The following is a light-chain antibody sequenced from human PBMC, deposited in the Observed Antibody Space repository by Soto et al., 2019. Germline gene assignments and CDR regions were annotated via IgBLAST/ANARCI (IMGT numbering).Light chain of an antibody. CDR3: QQYSTYSRT. Sequence: DLQMTQSPSTQSASVGDRVTITCRASQSISSWLAWYQQKPGKAPKLLIQKASTLESGVPSRFSGSGSGTEFTLTISSLQPDDFATYYCQQYSTYSRTFGQGTKVEIK. J-gene: IGKJ1*01. V-gene: IGKV1-5*03. CDR1: QSISSW. CDR2: KAS.